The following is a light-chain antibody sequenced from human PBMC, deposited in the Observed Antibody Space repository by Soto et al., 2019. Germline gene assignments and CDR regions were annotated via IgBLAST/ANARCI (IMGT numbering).Light chain of an antibody. Sequence: EIVMTNCPSTLSVSTGERETLSCRASQSVSSNLAWYQQKPGQAPRLLIYGTSTRATGIPDRFSGSGSGTDFTLTISRLEPEDFAVYYCQQFSSYPLTFGGGTKVDIK. V-gene: IGKV3D-15*01. CDR2: GTS. J-gene: IGKJ4*01. CDR3: QQFSSYPLT. CDR1: QSVSSN.